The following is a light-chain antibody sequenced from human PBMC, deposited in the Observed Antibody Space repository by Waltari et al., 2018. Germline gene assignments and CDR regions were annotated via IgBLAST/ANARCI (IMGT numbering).Light chain of an antibody. CDR1: QSIGTS. CDR3: QQHSRWPLT. V-gene: IGKV3-11*01. Sequence: EIVLTQSPVTLSLSPGERATLSCSASQSIGTSLGWYQQKPGQAPRLLIYGASNRATGIPVRFSGSGSGTDFTLTISTLETEDFAVYYCQQHSRWPLTFGGGTKVEI. CDR2: GAS. J-gene: IGKJ4*01.